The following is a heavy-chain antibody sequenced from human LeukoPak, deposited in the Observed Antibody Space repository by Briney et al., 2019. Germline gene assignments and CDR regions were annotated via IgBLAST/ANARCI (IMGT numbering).Heavy chain of an antibody. J-gene: IGHJ4*02. V-gene: IGHV3-48*03. CDR3: AREAGSSWFAPLDY. CDR2: ISSSGSTI. D-gene: IGHD6-13*01. Sequence: GGSLRLSCAASGFTFNSYEMNWVRQAPGKGLEWVSYISSSGSTIYYADSVKGRFTISRDNAKNSLYLQMNSLRAEDTAVYYCAREAGSSWFAPLDYWGQGTLVTVSS. CDR1: GFTFNSYE.